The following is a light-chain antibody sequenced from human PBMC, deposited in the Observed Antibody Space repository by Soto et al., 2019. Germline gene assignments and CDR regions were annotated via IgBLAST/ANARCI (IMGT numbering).Light chain of an antibody. CDR1: QSVSSSY. Sequence: EIVLTQSPGAPSLSPGERATLSCRASQSVSSSYLAWYQQKPRQAPRLLIYGASSRATGIPDRFSGSGSGTDFTLTISRLEPEDFAVYYCQQYGSSLETFGQGTKVDIK. J-gene: IGKJ1*01. V-gene: IGKV3-20*01. CDR2: GAS. CDR3: QQYGSSLET.